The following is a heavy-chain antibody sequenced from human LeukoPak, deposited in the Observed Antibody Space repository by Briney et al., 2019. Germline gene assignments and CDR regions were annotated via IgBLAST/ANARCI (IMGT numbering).Heavy chain of an antibody. CDR2: INPSGGST. Sequence: GASVKVSCKASGYTFTSYYMHWVRQAPGQGLEWMEIINPSGGSTSYAQKFQGRVTMTRDTSISTAYMELSRLRSDDTAVYYCAREGRYCSGGSCYSGVAAFDIWGQGTMVTVSS. J-gene: IGHJ3*02. CDR3: AREGRYCSGGSCYSGVAAFDI. D-gene: IGHD2-15*01. CDR1: GYTFTSYY. V-gene: IGHV1-46*01.